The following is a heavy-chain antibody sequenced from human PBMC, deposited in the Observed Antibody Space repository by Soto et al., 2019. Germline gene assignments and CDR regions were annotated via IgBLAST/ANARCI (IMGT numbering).Heavy chain of an antibody. CDR2: INPSNGDT. CDR1: GYSFTKYG. CDR3: ARTDCSSTSCYNYYYYGMDV. D-gene: IGHD2-2*01. V-gene: IGHV1-3*01. J-gene: IGHJ6*02. Sequence: ASVKVSCKTSGYSFTKYGLHWVRQAPGQRLEWMGWINPSNGDTKYSQKFQGRVTITRDTSATTACMELSSLRSEDSAVFYCARTDCSSTSCYNYYYYGMDVWGQGTTVTVSS.